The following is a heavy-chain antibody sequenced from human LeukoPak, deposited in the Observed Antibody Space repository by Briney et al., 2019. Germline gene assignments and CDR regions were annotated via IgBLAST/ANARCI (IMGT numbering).Heavy chain of an antibody. D-gene: IGHD2-15*01. V-gene: IGHV1-8*01. CDR3: ARDLRVGIGYYYYGMDV. Sequence: GASVKVSCKASGYTFTRYDINWVRQATGQGLEWMGWMNPNSGNTGYAQKFQGRVTMTRNTSISTAYMELSSLRSEDTAVYYCARDLRVGIGYYYYGMDVWGQGTTVTVSS. CDR2: MNPNSGNT. CDR1: GYTFTRYD. J-gene: IGHJ6*02.